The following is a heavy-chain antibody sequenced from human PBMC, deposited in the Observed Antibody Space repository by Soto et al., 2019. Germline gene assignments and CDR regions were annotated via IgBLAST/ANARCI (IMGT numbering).Heavy chain of an antibody. D-gene: IGHD3-16*02. Sequence: SGPTLVNPTQTLTLTCTFSGFSLSNARMGVSWISQPPGKALEWLAHIFSNDEKSYSTSLKSRLTISKDTSKSQVVLTMTNMDPVDTATYYCARTGYYDYIWGSYRYIDYWGQGTLVTVSS. V-gene: IGHV2-26*01. CDR2: IFSNDEK. CDR1: GFSLSNARMG. CDR3: ARTGYYDYIWGSYRYIDY. J-gene: IGHJ4*02.